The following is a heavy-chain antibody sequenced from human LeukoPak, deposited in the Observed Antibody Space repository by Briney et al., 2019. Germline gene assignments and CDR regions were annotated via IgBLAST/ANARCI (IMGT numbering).Heavy chain of an antibody. CDR2: ISGSGGST. CDR1: GFTFSSYA. J-gene: IGHJ4*02. V-gene: IGHV3-23*01. Sequence: GGSLRLSCAASGFTFSSYAMSWVRQAPGKGLEWVSAISGSGGSTYYADSVKGRFTIPRDNSKNTLYLQMNSLRAEDTAVYYCAKDKGYGSGSYADYYFDYWGQGTLVTVSS. CDR3: AKDKGYGSGSYADYYFDY. D-gene: IGHD3-10*01.